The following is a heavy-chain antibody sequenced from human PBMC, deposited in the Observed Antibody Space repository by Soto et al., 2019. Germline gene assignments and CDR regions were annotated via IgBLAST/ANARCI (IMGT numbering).Heavy chain of an antibody. D-gene: IGHD3-16*01. V-gene: IGHV4-59*01. CDR2: IYYSGST. CDR1: GGSMSSYY. J-gene: IGHJ6*02. CDR3: AGVDYAYYYYGMDV. Sequence: SETLSLTCTVSGGSMSSYYWSWILQPPGKGLEWIGYIYYSGSTNYNPSLKSRVTISVDTSKNQFSLKLSSVTAADTAVYYCAGVDYAYYYYGMDVWGQGTTVTVSS.